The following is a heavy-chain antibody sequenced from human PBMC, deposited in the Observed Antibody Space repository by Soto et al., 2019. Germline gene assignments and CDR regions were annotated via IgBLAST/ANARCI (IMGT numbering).Heavy chain of an antibody. V-gene: IGHV1-2*02. D-gene: IGHD2-2*01. CDR2: INPNSGGT. CDR1: GYTFTGYY. J-gene: IGHJ3*02. Sequence: ASVKVSCKASGYTFTGYYMRWVRQAPGQGPEWMGWINPNSGGTNYAQKFQGRVTMTRDTSISTAYMELSRLRSDDTAVYYCAIPPTYCSSTSCYYDAFDIWGQGTMVTVSS. CDR3: AIPPTYCSSTSCYYDAFDI.